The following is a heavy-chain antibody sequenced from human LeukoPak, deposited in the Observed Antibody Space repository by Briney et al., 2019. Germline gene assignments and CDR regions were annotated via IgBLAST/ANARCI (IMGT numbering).Heavy chain of an antibody. CDR2: IYYSGST. Sequence: PSETLSLTCTVSVGSISSSNYYWGWIRQPPGKGLDWIGSIYYSGSTDYNPSLKSRVTISVDTSKNQFSLKLSFVTAADTAVYYCARRMANVDAFDIWGQGTMVTVSS. V-gene: IGHV4-39*01. J-gene: IGHJ3*02. D-gene: IGHD2-8*01. CDR1: VGSISSSNYY. CDR3: ARRMANVDAFDI.